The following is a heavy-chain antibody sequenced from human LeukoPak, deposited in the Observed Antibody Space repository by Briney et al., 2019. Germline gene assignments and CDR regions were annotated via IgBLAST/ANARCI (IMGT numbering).Heavy chain of an antibody. CDR3: ARLAMIVVLYDAFDI. CDR1: GGSISSYY. Sequence: SETLSLTCTVSGGSISSYYWSWIRQPPGKGLEWIGYIYYSGSTNYNPSLKSRVTMSVDTSKNQSSLKLSSVTAADTAVYYCARLAMIVVLYDAFDIWGQGTMVTVSS. CDR2: IYYSGST. V-gene: IGHV4-59*01. J-gene: IGHJ3*02. D-gene: IGHD3-22*01.